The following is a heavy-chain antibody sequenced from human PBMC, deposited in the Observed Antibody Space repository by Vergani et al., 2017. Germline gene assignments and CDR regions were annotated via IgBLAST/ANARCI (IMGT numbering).Heavy chain of an antibody. V-gene: IGHV1-69*06. CDR3: ARVGQQLVLSGWFDP. CDR2: IIPIFGTA. CDR1: GGTFSSYA. D-gene: IGHD6-13*01. Sequence: QVQLVQSGAEVKKPGSSVKVSCKASGGTFSSYAISWVRQAPGQGLEWMGGIIPIFGTANYAQKFQGRVTITADKSTSTAYVELSSLRSEDTAVYYCARVGQQLVLSGWFDPWGQGTLVTVSS. J-gene: IGHJ5*02.